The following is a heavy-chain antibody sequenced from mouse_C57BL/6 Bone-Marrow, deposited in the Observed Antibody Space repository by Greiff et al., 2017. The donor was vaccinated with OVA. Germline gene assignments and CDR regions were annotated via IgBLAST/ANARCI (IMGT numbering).Heavy chain of an antibody. CDR2: IYPGSGST. CDR3: AREEIYYGSSPYYFDY. Sequence: QVQLQQSGAELVKPGASVKMSCKASGYTFTSYWITWVKQRPGQGLEWIGDIYPGSGSTNYNEKFKSKATLTVDTSSSTAYMQLSSLTSEDSAVYYCAREEIYYGSSPYYFDYWGQGTTLTVSS. J-gene: IGHJ2*01. V-gene: IGHV1-55*01. D-gene: IGHD1-1*01. CDR1: GYTFTSYW.